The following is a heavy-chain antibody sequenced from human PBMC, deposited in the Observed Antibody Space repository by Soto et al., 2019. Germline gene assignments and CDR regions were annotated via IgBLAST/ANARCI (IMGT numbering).Heavy chain of an antibody. Sequence: GGSLRLSCAASGFTFSSYEMNWVRQAPGKGLEWVSYISSSGSTIYYADSVKGRFTISRDNAKNSLYLQMNSLRAEDTAVYYCARVGGTGTGWFDPWGQGTLVTVSS. CDR1: GFTFSSYE. V-gene: IGHV3-48*03. D-gene: IGHD1-7*01. J-gene: IGHJ5*02. CDR2: ISSSGSTI. CDR3: ARVGGTGTGWFDP.